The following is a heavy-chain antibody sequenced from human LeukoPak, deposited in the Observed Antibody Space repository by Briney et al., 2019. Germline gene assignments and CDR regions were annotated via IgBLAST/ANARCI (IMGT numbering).Heavy chain of an antibody. Sequence: PSETLSLTCTVSGGSMSNYYWNWIRQPPGKGLEWIGYMFYTGSGKYNPSLKSRVTISVDTSKRQISLKLTSVTTADTAVYYCARVGTSRYYYGSGSYYRDPHRMDVWGQGTTVTVSS. J-gene: IGHJ6*02. CDR1: GGSMSNYY. V-gene: IGHV4-59*01. CDR2: MFYTGSG. CDR3: ARVGTSRYYYGSGSYYRDPHRMDV. D-gene: IGHD3-10*01.